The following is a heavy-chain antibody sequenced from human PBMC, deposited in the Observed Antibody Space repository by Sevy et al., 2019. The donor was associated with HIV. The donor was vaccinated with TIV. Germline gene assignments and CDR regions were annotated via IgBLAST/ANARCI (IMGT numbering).Heavy chain of an antibody. D-gene: IGHD2-2*01. Sequence: GGSLRLSCVASGFTFSSYWMSWVRQAPGKGLEWVANIKQDGSEKYYVHSVKGRFTISRDNAKNSLYLQMNSLRAEDTAVYYCARVPSTSYGMDVWGQGTTVTVSS. CDR2: IKQDGSEK. J-gene: IGHJ6*02. CDR1: GFTFSSYW. CDR3: ARVPSTSYGMDV. V-gene: IGHV3-7*01.